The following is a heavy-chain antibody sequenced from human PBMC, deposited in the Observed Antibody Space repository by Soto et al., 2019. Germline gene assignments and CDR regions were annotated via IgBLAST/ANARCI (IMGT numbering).Heavy chain of an antibody. J-gene: IGHJ4*02. V-gene: IGHV4-34*01. CDR2: INHSGST. CDR1: GGSFSGYY. D-gene: IGHD2-21*02. CDR3: ARTDCGGDCYPPYYFDY. Sequence: SETLSLTCAVYGGSFSGYYWSWIRQPPGKGLEWIGEINHSGSTTYNPSLKSRVTISVDTSTNKFSLKLSSVPAADTAVYYCARTDCGGDCYPPYYFDYWGQGTLVTVSS.